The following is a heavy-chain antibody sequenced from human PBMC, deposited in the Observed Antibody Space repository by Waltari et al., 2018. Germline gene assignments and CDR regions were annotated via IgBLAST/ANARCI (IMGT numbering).Heavy chain of an antibody. D-gene: IGHD5-12*01. CDR3: TFSHIVATITQGDY. J-gene: IGHJ4*02. V-gene: IGHV3-49*03. CDR2: IRSKAYGGKT. CDR1: GFTFGDYA. Sequence: EVQLVESGGGLVQPGRSLRLSCTASGFTFGDYAMSWFRQAPGKGLEWVGFIRSKAYGGKTEYAASVKGRFTISRDDSKSIAYLQMNSLKTEDTAVYYCTFSHIVATITQGDYWGQGTLVTVSS.